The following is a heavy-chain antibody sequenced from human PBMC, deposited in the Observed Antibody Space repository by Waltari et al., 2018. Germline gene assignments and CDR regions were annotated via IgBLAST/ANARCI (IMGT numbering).Heavy chain of an antibody. V-gene: IGHV3-74*01. CDR2: MNTDGTYS. CDR1: VFPFPNYC. D-gene: IGHD6-13*01. CDR3: AFVAGPGY. Sequence: EVHLVKSGGGLISPGGTRKLPCAASVFPFPNYCMPWARQAPGQGPVWVSRMNTDGTYSNYAHSVEGRFTISRDNAKNTVYLQMKGLRADDTAMYYCAFVAGPGYWGQGTLVTV. J-gene: IGHJ4*02.